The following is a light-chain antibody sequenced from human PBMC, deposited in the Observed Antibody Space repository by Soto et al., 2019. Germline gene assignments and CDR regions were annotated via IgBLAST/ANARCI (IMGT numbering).Light chain of an antibody. CDR1: QTISSW. V-gene: IGKV1-5*03. Sequence: DIHMTQAPSTLSGTVGVRVTITCRASQTISSWLAWYQQKPGKAPKLLIYKASTLKSGVPSRFSGSGSGTEFTLTISSLQPDDFATYYCQHYNSYSEAFGQGTKVDI. J-gene: IGKJ1*01. CDR2: KAS. CDR3: QHYNSYSEA.